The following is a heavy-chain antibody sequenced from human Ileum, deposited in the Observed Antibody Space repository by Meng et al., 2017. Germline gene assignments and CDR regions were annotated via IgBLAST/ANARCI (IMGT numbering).Heavy chain of an antibody. CDR2: IDKSDSAR. D-gene: IGHD7-27*01. J-gene: IGHJ4*02. Sequence: RGVSGGGLVKPGGGLRLSFEASGMTFREHYMTWTRQVPGKGLEWVAYIDKSDSARQYADSVKGRFTISRDNAKNSLQLQMDSLKAEDTAVYYCGRGHWGLDYLGQGALVTVSS. CDR3: GRGHWGLDY. V-gene: IGHV3-11*01. CDR1: GMTFREHY.